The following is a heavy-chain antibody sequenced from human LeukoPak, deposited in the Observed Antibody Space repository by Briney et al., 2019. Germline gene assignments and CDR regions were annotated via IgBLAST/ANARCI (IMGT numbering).Heavy chain of an antibody. CDR3: ARGLRSSFFDY. Sequence: SETLSLTCAVYGGSFSGYYWSWIRQPPGKGLEWIREINHSGSTNYNPSLKSRVTISVDTSKNQFSLKLSSVTAADTAVYYCARGLRSSFFDYWGQGTLVTVSS. D-gene: IGHD2-2*01. V-gene: IGHV4-34*01. J-gene: IGHJ4*02. CDR2: INHSGST. CDR1: GGSFSGYY.